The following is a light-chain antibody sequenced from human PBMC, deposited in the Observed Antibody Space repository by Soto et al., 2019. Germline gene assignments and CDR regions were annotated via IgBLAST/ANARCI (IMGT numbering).Light chain of an antibody. CDR3: QQYNNWPYS. J-gene: IGKJ2*01. Sequence: EIVMTQSPATLSVSPGERATLSCRASQSVSSNLAWYQQKPGQAPRLLIYAASTRATGIPARFSGSRSVTEFTLTISSLQSEDFAVYYCQQYNNWPYSFGQGTKLEIK. CDR2: AAS. V-gene: IGKV3-15*01. CDR1: QSVSSN.